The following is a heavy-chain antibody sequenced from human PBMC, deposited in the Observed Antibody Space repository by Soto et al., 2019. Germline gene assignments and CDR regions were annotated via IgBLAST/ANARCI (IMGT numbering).Heavy chain of an antibody. V-gene: IGHV4-4*02. CDR1: GGSISSTNW. D-gene: IGHD3-10*01. J-gene: IGHJ5*02. Sequence: QVKLQESGPGLVKPSGTLSLTCTVSGGSISSTNWWSWVRQSPGKGLEWIGEILHSGSTNYNPSLQSRVTISVDKSKNQFSLRLSSVTAADTAVYYCASGFDSVGLYNGGHPWGQGTLVTVSS. CDR2: ILHSGST. CDR3: ASGFDSVGLYNGGHP.